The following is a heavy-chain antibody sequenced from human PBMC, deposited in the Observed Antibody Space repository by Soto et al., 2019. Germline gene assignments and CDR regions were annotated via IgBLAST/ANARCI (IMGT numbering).Heavy chain of an antibody. V-gene: IGHV3-30-3*01. D-gene: IGHD3-10*01. Sequence: QVQLVESGGGVVQPGRSLRLSCAASGFTFSSYAMHWVRQAPGKGLEWVAVISYDGSNKYYADSVKGRFTISRDNSKNTLYLQMNSLRAEDTAVYYCARGAGFGWFDPWGQGTLVTVSS. J-gene: IGHJ5*02. CDR3: ARGAGFGWFDP. CDR1: GFTFSSYA. CDR2: ISYDGSNK.